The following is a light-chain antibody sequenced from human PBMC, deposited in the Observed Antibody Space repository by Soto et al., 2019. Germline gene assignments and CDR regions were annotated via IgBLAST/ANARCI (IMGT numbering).Light chain of an antibody. V-gene: IGKV1-9*01. CDR3: QQLNSYPPFS. CDR2: AAS. Sequence: DIQLTQSPSFLSASVGDRVTITCRASQGISRYLAWYQQKPGKAPKLLIYAASTLQSGVPSRFSGSGSGTEFTLTISSLQPEDFATYYCQQLNSYPPFSFGPGTKWISN. J-gene: IGKJ3*01. CDR1: QGISRY.